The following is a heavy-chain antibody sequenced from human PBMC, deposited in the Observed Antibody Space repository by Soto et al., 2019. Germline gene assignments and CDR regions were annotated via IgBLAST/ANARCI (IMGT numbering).Heavy chain of an antibody. V-gene: IGHV3-30*04. CDR3: ARVHSGDIDAFDI. CDR2: ISYDGSNK. J-gene: IGHJ3*02. CDR1: GFTFSSYA. D-gene: IGHD7-27*01. Sequence: GESLKISCAASGFTFSSYAMHWVRQAPGKGLEWVAVISYDGSNKYYADSVKGRFTISRDNSKNTLYLQMNSLRAEDTAVYYCARVHSGDIDAFDIWGQGTMVTVSS.